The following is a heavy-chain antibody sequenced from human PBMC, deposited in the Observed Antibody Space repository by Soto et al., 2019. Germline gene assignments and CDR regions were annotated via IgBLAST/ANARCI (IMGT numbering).Heavy chain of an antibody. Sequence: QVQLVESGGGVVQPGRSLRLSCAASGFTFSSYGMHWVRQAPGKGLEWVAVIWYDGSNKYYADSVKGRFTISRDNSKNTLYLQMNSLRAEDTAVYYCARDRRGDRNWFDPWGHGTLVTVSP. D-gene: IGHD4-17*01. CDR1: GFTFSSYG. CDR2: IWYDGSNK. CDR3: ARDRRGDRNWFDP. V-gene: IGHV3-33*01. J-gene: IGHJ5*02.